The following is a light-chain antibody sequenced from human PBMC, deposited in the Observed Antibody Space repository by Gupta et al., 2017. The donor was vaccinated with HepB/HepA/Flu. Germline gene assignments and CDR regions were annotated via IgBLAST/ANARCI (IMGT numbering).Light chain of an antibody. CDR1: QGISND. Sequence: DIQMTQSPSSLSASVGYRVTITFRARQGISNDLGWSQQKPGKATKRLVYAASREQSGGPSRFSGSGAGTEFTLTISSLQAEDLATYDCLQQNSYPHTFCQGTKLEIK. V-gene: IGKV1-17*01. J-gene: IGKJ2*01. CDR3: LQQNSYPHT. CDR2: AAS.